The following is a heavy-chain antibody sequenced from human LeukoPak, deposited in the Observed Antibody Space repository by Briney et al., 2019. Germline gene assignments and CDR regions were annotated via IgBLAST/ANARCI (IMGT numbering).Heavy chain of an antibody. CDR3: AAQRYFDILTGFDP. J-gene: IGHJ5*02. D-gene: IGHD3-9*01. CDR1: GGSISSYY. Sequence: PSETLSLTCTVSGGSISSYYWSWIRQPAGKGLEWIGRIYTSGSTNYNPSLKSRVTMSVDTSKNQFSLKLSSVTAADTAVYYCAAQRYFDILTGFDPWGQGTLVTVSS. V-gene: IGHV4-4*07. CDR2: IYTSGST.